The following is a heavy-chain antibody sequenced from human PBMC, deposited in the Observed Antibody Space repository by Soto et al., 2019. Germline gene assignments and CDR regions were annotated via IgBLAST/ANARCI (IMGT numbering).Heavy chain of an antibody. CDR2: ISAYTGNT. CDR3: ARHSGSGGYHYPLDY. D-gene: IGHD3-22*01. Sequence: GASVKVSCKASGYTFTSYGISWVRQAPGQGLEWMGWISAYTGNTKYAQKFQGRVTMSTATSTSTAYMELRSLSSDDTAVYYCARHSGSGGYHYPLDYWGQGALVTVSS. J-gene: IGHJ4*02. V-gene: IGHV1-18*01. CDR1: GYTFTSYG.